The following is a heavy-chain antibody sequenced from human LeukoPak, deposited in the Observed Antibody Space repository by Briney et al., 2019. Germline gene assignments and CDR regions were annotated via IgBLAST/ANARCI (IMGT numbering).Heavy chain of an antibody. CDR3: AKDSTFWLGQFGWKDY. CDR2: ISGSGGST. D-gene: IGHD3-16*01. J-gene: IGHJ4*02. Sequence: SGGSLRLSCAASGFTFINAWMSWVRQAPGKGLEWVSAISGSGGSTYYADSVKGRFTISRDNPKNTLYLQMNSLRAEDTAVYYCAKDSTFWLGQFGWKDYWGQGTLVTVSS. V-gene: IGHV3-23*01. CDR1: GFTFINAW.